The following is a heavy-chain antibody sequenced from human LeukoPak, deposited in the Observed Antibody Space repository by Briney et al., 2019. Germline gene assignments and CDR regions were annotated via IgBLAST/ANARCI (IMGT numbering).Heavy chain of an antibody. Sequence: GGSLRLSCAASGFTFSSYAMSWVRQAPGKGLEWVSAISGSGGSTYYADSVKGRFTISRDNSKNTLYLQMNSLRAEGTAVYYCAKDGVELRYFDWLFQYYFDYWGQGTLVTVSS. CDR1: GFTFSSYA. CDR2: ISGSGGST. CDR3: AKDGVELRYFDWLFQYYFDY. D-gene: IGHD3-9*01. J-gene: IGHJ4*02. V-gene: IGHV3-23*01.